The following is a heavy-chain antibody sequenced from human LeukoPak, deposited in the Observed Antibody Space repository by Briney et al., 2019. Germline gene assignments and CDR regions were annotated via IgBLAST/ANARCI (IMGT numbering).Heavy chain of an antibody. J-gene: IGHJ4*02. CDR3: ARNIAVAGLTLDY. CDR1: GFTFSSYV. Sequence: GGSLRPSCAASGFTFSSYVMSWVRQAPGKGLEWVSAISGSGGSTNYADSVKGRFTISRDNSKNTLYLQMNSLRAEDTAVYYCARNIAVAGLTLDYWGQGTLVTVSS. D-gene: IGHD6-19*01. CDR2: ISGSGGST. V-gene: IGHV3-23*01.